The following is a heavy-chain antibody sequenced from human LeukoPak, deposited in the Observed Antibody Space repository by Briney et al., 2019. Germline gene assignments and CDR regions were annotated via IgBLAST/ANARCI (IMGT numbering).Heavy chain of an antibody. CDR3: TTLSDSSGYYIGAFDI. Sequence: AGGSLRLSCAASGFTFSSYSMNWVRQAPGKGLEWVGRIKSKTDGGTTDYTAPVKGRFTISRDDSKSTLYLQMNSLKTEDTAVYYCTTLSDSSGYYIGAFDIWGQGTMVTVSS. CDR1: GFTFSSYS. V-gene: IGHV3-15*01. D-gene: IGHD3-22*01. J-gene: IGHJ3*02. CDR2: IKSKTDGGTT.